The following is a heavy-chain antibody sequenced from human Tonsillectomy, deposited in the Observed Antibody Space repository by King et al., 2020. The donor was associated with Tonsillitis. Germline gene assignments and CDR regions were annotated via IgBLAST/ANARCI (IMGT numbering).Heavy chain of an antibody. V-gene: IGHV3-9*01. CDR1: GFTFDDYA. D-gene: IGHD4-11*01. J-gene: IGHJ6*02. CDR2: ISWNSGSI. Sequence: VQLVESGGGLVQPGRSLRLSCAASGFTFDDYAMHWVRQAPGKGLEWVSGISWNSGSIGYADSVKGRFTISRDNAKNSLYLQMNSLRAEDTALYYCAKYFVFAPMTQVTLFSSSVWDFGAQGPTVPVP. CDR3: AKYFVFAPMTQVTLFSSSVWDF.